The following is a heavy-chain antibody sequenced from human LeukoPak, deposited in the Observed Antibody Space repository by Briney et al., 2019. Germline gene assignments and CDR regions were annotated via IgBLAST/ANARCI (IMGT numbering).Heavy chain of an antibody. V-gene: IGHV4-34*01. D-gene: IGHD3-22*01. CDR3: ARGNQYYYDTSGYYFLDY. Sequence: PSETLSLTCAVYGGSFSGYYWSWIRRPPGKGLEWIGEINHSGSTNYNPSLKSRVTISVDTFKNQLSLKLSSVTAADTAVYYCARGNQYYYDTSGYYFLDYWGQGTLVTVSS. J-gene: IGHJ4*02. CDR2: INHSGST. CDR1: GGSFSGYY.